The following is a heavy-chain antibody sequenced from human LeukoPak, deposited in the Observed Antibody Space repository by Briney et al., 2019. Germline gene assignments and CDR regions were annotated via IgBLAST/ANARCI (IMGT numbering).Heavy chain of an antibody. D-gene: IGHD5-18*01. V-gene: IGHV4-61*02. Sequence: KPSETLSLTCTVSGGSISSGSYYWSWIRQPPREGLEWIGRIYTSGSTNYNPSLKSRVTISVDTSKNQFSLKLSSVTAADTAVYYCARGYSYGLDYWGQGTLVTVSS. CDR1: GGSISSGSYY. CDR2: IYTSGST. J-gene: IGHJ4*02. CDR3: ARGYSYGLDY.